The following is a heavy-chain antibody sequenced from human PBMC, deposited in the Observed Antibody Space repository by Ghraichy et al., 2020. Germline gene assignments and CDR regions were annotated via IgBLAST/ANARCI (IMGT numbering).Heavy chain of an antibody. J-gene: IGHJ4*02. Sequence: SETLSLTCTVSGGSISSYYWSWIRQPPGKGLEWIGYIYYSGSTNYNPSLKSRVTISVDTSKNQFSLKLSSVTAADTAVYYCARGYCSGGSCFPSDYWGQGTLVTVSS. CDR3: ARGYCSGGSCFPSDY. V-gene: IGHV4-59*01. CDR2: IYYSGST. D-gene: IGHD2-15*01. CDR1: GGSISSYY.